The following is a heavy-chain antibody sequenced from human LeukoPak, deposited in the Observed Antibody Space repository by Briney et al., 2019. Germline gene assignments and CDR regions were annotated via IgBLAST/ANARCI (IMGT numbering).Heavy chain of an antibody. CDR3: ARAIVGAAIDY. Sequence: PGGSLRLSCAASGFTFSSYSMNWVRQAPGKGLEWVSSISSSSSYIYYADSVKGRITISRDSAKNSLYLQMNSLRAEDTAVYYCARAIVGAAIDYWGQGTLVTVSS. CDR2: ISSSSSYI. D-gene: IGHD1-26*01. V-gene: IGHV3-21*01. J-gene: IGHJ4*02. CDR1: GFTFSSYS.